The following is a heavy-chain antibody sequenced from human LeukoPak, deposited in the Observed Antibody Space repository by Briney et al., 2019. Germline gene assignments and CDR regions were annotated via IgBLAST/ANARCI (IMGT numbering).Heavy chain of an antibody. CDR2: IKEDGSVN. Sequence: GGSLRLSCAASGFTFSTYWMSWVRQAPGKGLEWVANIKEDGSVNAYVDSVKGRFTISRDNAKNSLDLQMHSLRVEDAAVYYCARLSTVVTFDYWGQGTLVTVSS. V-gene: IGHV3-7*01. J-gene: IGHJ4*02. CDR3: ARLSTVVTFDY. CDR1: GFTFSTYW. D-gene: IGHD4-23*01.